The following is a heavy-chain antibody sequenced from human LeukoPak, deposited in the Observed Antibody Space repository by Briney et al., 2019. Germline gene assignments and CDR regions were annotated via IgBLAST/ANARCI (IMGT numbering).Heavy chain of an antibody. V-gene: IGHV3-23*01. CDR1: GFNFSDYA. D-gene: IGHD3-22*01. CDR3: AKPNYYDRGGYLFDY. Sequence: GGSLRLSCAASGFNFSDYAMSWVRQAPGKGLEWVSGITGNSDSTYYEESVKGRFTISRDNSKNTMSLQMNSLRADDTAVYYCAKPNYYDRGGYLFDYWGQGTLVTVSS. J-gene: IGHJ4*02. CDR2: ITGNSDST.